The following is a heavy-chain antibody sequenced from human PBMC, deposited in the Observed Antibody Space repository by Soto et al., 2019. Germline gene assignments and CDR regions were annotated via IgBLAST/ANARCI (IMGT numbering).Heavy chain of an antibody. CDR3: AKDLYSSGWYNYFDP. Sequence: PGGSLRLSCVGSGFTFSDTGMHWVRQAPGKGLEWVAMISYDGREKHYKDSVRGRFSIARDNSENTVYLLMDSLRAEDTALYFCAKDLYSSGWYNYFDPWGQGTPVTVSS. J-gene: IGHJ5*02. CDR1: GFTFSDTG. CDR2: ISYDGREK. V-gene: IGHV3-30*18. D-gene: IGHD6-19*01.